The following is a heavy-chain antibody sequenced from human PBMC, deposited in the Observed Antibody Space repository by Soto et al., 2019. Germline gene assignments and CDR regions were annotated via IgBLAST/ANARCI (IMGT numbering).Heavy chain of an antibody. CDR2: IRNEPKSYIT. CDR3: XXXXXXXXXFP. V-gene: IGHV3-72*01. CDR1: GFTLSDHY. Sequence: EVQLVESGGDLVQPGGSLRLSCVASGFTLSDHYMDWVRQAPGKGLEWVGRIRNEPKSYITDYAESVKGRFTISRDDSKHSICLQMYSLXSEXXXXXXXXXXXXXXXXFPWGQGTLVTVSS. J-gene: IGHJ5*02.